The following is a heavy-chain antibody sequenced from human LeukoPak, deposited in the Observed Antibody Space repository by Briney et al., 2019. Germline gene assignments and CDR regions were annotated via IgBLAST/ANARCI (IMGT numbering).Heavy chain of an antibody. CDR1: GYTFTGYY. Sequence: ASVKVSCKASGYTFTGYYMHWVRPAPGQGLEWMGWINPNGGGTNFAQKFQGRVTMTRDTSISTAYMELSRLRSDDTAVYYCAREKRVAGSRGGFDPWGQGTLVTVSS. J-gene: IGHJ5*02. CDR2: INPNGGGT. D-gene: IGHD6-19*01. V-gene: IGHV1-2*02. CDR3: AREKRVAGSRGGFDP.